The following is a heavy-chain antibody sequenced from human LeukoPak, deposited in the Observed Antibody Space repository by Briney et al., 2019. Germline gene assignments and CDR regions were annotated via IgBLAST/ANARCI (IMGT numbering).Heavy chain of an antibody. D-gene: IGHD3-22*01. CDR1: GGTFSSYA. CDR3: ASENPYDSSGYYDPHAFDI. V-gene: IGHV1-69*13. J-gene: IGHJ3*02. Sequence: GASVKVSCKASGGTFSSYAISWVRQAPGQGPEWMGGIIPIFGTANYAQKFQGRVTITADESTSTAYMELSSLRSEDTAVYYCASENPYDSSGYYDPHAFDIWGQGTMVTVSS. CDR2: IIPIFGTA.